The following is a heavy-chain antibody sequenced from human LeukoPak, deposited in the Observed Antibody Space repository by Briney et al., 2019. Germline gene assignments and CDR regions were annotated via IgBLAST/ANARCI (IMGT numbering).Heavy chain of an antibody. D-gene: IGHD3-16*01. V-gene: IGHV3-23*01. Sequence: GGSLRLSCAASGFTFRSHAMSWVRRAPGRGLEWVSAIRGDGATMFYADSVKGRITVSRDNSKNTLYLQFNSLRVDDTAVYYRARDQFRDYFRGADYWGQGTLVTVSS. CDR1: GFTFRSHA. CDR2: IRGDGATM. J-gene: IGHJ4*02. CDR3: ARDQFRDYFRGADY.